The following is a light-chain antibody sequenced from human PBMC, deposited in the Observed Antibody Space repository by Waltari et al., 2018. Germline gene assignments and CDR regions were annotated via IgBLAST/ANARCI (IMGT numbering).Light chain of an antibody. CDR2: DAS. J-gene: IGKJ1*01. V-gene: IGKV3-20*01. CDR3: QKYGSLPAT. CDR1: QSVSRY. Sequence: EIVLTQSPGTLSLSPGERATLSCRASQSVSRYLVWYQQKPGQAPRLLIYDASTRATGIPDRFSGSGCGTDFSLTISRLEPEDFAVYYCQKYGSLPATFGQGTKVEIK.